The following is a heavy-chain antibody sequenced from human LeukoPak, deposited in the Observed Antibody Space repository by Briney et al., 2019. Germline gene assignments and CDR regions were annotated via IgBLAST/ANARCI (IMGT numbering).Heavy chain of an antibody. CDR1: GGSISSSSYY. CDR2: IYYSGST. Sequence: PSETLSLTCTVSGGSISSSSYYWGWIRQPPGKGLEWIGSIYYSGSTYYNPSLKSRVTISVDTSKNQFSLKLSSVTAADTAVYYCARVTYYYDSSGYYYPLYYYYMDVWGKGTTVTVSS. D-gene: IGHD3-22*01. CDR3: ARVTYYYDSSGYYYPLYYYYMDV. J-gene: IGHJ6*03. V-gene: IGHV4-39*07.